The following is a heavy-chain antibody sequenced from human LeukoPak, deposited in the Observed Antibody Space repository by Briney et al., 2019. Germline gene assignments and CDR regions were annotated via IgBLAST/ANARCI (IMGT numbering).Heavy chain of an antibody. J-gene: IGHJ4*02. CDR2: INHSGST. CDR3: ASFDYYDSSGYRDY. V-gene: IGHV4-34*01. D-gene: IGHD3-22*01. Sequence: SETLSLTCAVYGGSFSGYYWSWIRQPPGKGLEWIGEINHSGSTNYNPSLKSRVTISVDTSKNQFSLKLSSVTAADTAVYYCASFDYYDSSGYRDYWGQGTLVTVSS. CDR1: GGSFSGYY.